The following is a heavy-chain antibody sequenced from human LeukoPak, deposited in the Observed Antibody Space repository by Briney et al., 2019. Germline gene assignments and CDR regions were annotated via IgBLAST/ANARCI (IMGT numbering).Heavy chain of an antibody. CDR1: GFTFSSYA. J-gene: IGHJ4*02. Sequence: GGSLRLSCVASGFTFSSYAMDWVRQAQGKGLEYVSAISSNGGSTYYANSVKGRFTISRDNSKNTLYLQMGSRRAEDMAVYYCARDRGAFISGSYLYWGQGTLVTVSS. CDR3: ARDRGAFISGSYLY. CDR2: ISSNGGST. V-gene: IGHV3-64*01. D-gene: IGHD1-26*01.